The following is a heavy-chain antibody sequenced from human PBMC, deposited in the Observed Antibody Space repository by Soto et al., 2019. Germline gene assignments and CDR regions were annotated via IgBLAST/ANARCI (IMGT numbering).Heavy chain of an antibody. D-gene: IGHD6-19*01. CDR1: GGTFSNYA. CDR3: ARDPDSSGYYSIYYFGMDV. CDR2: LNPIFGTP. J-gene: IGHJ6*01. V-gene: IGHV1-69*01. Sequence: QVQLVQSGAEVKKPGSSVKVSCKASGGTFSNYAVSWVRQSPGQGLEWMVGLNPIFGTPNYAQKFRGRVTITADESTSTAYMERRSLRSEDTAVYYCARDPDSSGYYSIYYFGMDVWGQGTTVTVAS.